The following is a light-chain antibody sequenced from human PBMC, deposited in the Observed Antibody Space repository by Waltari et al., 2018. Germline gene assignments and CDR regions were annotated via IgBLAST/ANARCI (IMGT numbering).Light chain of an antibody. J-gene: IGKJ1*01. V-gene: IGKV1-39*01. CDR2: AAS. CDR3: QQSYTSPPT. Sequence: DIQMTQSPSSLSASVGDRVTITCRASQRISSYLNWYQEKPGKAPKLLIYAASSLQSGVPSRFSGGGSGTDFTLIISNLQPEDFATYYCQQSYTSPPTFGQGTNVEIK. CDR1: QRISSY.